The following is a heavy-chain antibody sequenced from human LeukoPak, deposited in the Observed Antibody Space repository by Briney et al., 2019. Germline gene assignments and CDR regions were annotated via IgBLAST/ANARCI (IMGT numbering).Heavy chain of an antibody. J-gene: IGHJ3*02. D-gene: IGHD1-26*01. Sequence: SVKVSCKASGGTFSSYAISWVRQAPGQGLEWMGGIIPIFGTANYAQKFQGRVTITTDESTSTAYMELSSLRSEDTAVYYCARARSVRGKYDAFDIWGQGTMVTVSS. CDR1: GGTFSSYA. V-gene: IGHV1-69*05. CDR2: IIPIFGTA. CDR3: ARARSVRGKYDAFDI.